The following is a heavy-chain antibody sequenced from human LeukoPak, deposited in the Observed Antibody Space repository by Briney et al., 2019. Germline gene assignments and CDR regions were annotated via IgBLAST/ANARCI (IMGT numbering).Heavy chain of an antibody. CDR2: ISYDGSNK. V-gene: IGHV3-30-3*01. Sequence: PGGSLRLSCAASGFTFSSYAMHWVRQAPGKGLEWAAVISYDGSNKYYADSVKGRFTISRDNSKNTLYLQMNSLRAEDTAVYYCARDGGYYYDSSGYYYSRNYFDYWGQGTLVTVSS. J-gene: IGHJ4*02. D-gene: IGHD3-22*01. CDR3: ARDGGYYYDSSGYYYSRNYFDY. CDR1: GFTFSSYA.